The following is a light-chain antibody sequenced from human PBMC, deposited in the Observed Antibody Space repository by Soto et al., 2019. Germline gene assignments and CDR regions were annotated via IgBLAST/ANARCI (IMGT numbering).Light chain of an antibody. CDR1: QSINRD. CDR3: QQYKSWPIT. J-gene: IGKJ5*01. Sequence: EILLTESPATLSLSPGESATRTCRASQSINRDLAWYVQKPGQAPRRVVYGASTWATGVPPRFTGSGSGTEFTLTISGLQSEDFAVYYCQQYKSWPITFGQGTRLEI. CDR2: GAS. V-gene: IGKV3D-15*01.